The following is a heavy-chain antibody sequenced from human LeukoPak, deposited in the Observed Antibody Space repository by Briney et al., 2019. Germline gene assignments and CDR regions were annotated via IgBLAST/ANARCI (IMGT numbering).Heavy chain of an antibody. CDR1: GGTFSSYA. CDR3: ARALGEVRYFDWFRRIYYYYGMYI. CDR2: IIPIFGTA. D-gene: IGHD3-9*01. V-gene: IGHV1-69*13. J-gene: IGHJ6*02. Sequence: SVKVSCKASGGTFSSYAIRWVRQAPGQGLAWMGGIIPIFGTANYAQKFQGRVTITANESTSTAYMELSSLRSEDTAVYYCARALGEVRYFDWFRRIYYYYGMYIWGQGTTVTVSS.